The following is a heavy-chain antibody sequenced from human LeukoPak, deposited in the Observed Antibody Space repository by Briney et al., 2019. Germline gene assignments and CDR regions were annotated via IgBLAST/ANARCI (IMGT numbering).Heavy chain of an antibody. V-gene: IGHV3-21*01. Sequence: PGRSLRLSCTTSGFTFGDYAMSWVRQAPGKRLEWVSSISSSSSYIYYADSVKGRFTISRDNAKNSLYLQMNSLRAEDTAVYYCVIPAAQGDAFDIWGQGTMVTVSS. J-gene: IGHJ3*02. CDR3: VIPAAQGDAFDI. CDR1: GFTFGDYA. D-gene: IGHD2-2*01. CDR2: ISSSSSYI.